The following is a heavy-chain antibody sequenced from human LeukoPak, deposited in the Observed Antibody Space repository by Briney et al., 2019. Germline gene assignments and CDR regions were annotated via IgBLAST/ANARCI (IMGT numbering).Heavy chain of an antibody. V-gene: IGHV3-30*02. CDR3: AKCGPRKLWWCPLWFDP. J-gene: IGHJ5*02. CDR1: GFSFTTYW. CDR2: IRYDGSNK. D-gene: IGHD2-21*01. Sequence: PGGPLRLPCAASGFSFTTYWMGWVRQAPGKGLEGVAFIRYDGSNKYYADSVKGRFTISRDNSKNTLYLQMNSLRAEDTAVYYCAKCGPRKLWWCPLWFDPWGQGTLVTVSS.